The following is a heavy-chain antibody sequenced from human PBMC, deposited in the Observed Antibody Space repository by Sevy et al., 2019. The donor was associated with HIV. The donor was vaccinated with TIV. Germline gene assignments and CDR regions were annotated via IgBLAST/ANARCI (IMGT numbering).Heavy chain of an antibody. CDR1: GFIFSNYY. V-gene: IGHV3-48*01. CDR3: ARVRDRYCRGGSCYYGYFFDY. J-gene: IGHJ4*02. Sequence: GGSLRLSCAASGFIFSNYYMTWVRQAPGKGLEWVSYISDRSDTISYADSVKGRFPISRDNAKNALYLQMSSLRGEDTAVYYCARVRDRYCRGGSCYYGYFFDYWGQGTLVTVSS. CDR2: ISDRSDTI. D-gene: IGHD2-15*01.